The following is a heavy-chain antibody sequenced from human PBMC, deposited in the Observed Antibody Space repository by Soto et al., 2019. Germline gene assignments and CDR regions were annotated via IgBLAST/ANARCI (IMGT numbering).Heavy chain of an antibody. CDR2: IWYDGSDK. D-gene: IGHD6-13*01. J-gene: IGHJ6*02. V-gene: IGHV3-33*01. CDR1: GFTFSTYG. Sequence: PGGSLRLSCAASGFTFSTYGMHWVRQAPGKGLEWVAVIWYDGSDKYYSDSVKGRFTISRDNSKNTLYLQMNSLRAEDTAVYYCARSIAAAGETKGKIYYYYYAMDVWGQGTTVTVSS. CDR3: ARSIAAAGETKGKIYYYYYAMDV.